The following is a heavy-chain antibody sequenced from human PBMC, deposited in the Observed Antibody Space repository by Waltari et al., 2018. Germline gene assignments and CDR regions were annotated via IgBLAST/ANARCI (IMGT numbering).Heavy chain of an antibody. J-gene: IGHJ4*02. D-gene: IGHD6-13*01. CDR3: ARETAAGSEFDY. V-gene: IGHV1-69*14. Sequence: QVQLVQSGAEVKKPGSSVKVSCKASGGTFSSYAISWVRQAPGQGLEWMGGMIPSVGKANYAQEFEGRITITADKSACMAYMELSSLGSEETAVYYCARETAAGSEFDYWGQGTLVTVSS. CDR1: GGTFSSYA. CDR2: MIPSVGKA.